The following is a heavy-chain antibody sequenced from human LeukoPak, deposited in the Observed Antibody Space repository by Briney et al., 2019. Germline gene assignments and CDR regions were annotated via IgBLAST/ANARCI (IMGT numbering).Heavy chain of an antibody. CDR3: AVLYHGSYSHDY. CDR2: MNPNSGNT. Sequence: ASVKVSCKASGYTFTSYDINWVRQATGQGLEWMGWMNPNSGNTGYAQKFQGRVTITRNTSISTAYMELSSLRSEDTAVYYCAVLYHGSYSHDYWGQGTLVTVSS. D-gene: IGHD1-26*01. CDR1: GYTFTSYD. J-gene: IGHJ4*02. V-gene: IGHV1-8*03.